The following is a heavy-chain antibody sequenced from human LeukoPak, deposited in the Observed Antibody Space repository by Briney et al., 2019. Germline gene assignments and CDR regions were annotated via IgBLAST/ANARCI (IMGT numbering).Heavy chain of an antibody. CDR2: IIPIFGTA. Sequence: ASVKVSCKASGGTFSSYAISWVRQAPGQGLEWMGGIIPIFGTANYAQKFQGRVTITADESTSTAYMELSSLRSEDTAVYYCARDKSVATAPRHPFDYWGQGTLVTVSA. V-gene: IGHV1-69*13. CDR3: ARDKSVATAPRHPFDY. J-gene: IGHJ4*02. CDR1: GGTFSSYA. D-gene: IGHD5-12*01.